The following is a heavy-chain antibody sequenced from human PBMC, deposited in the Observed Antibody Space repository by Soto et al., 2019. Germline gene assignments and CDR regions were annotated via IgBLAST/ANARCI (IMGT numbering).Heavy chain of an antibody. J-gene: IGHJ6*02. CDR3: ARGNNDYDFWSGSPRHYYGMDV. CDR2: IYYSGST. Sequence: PSETLSLTCTVSGGSISSYYWSWIRQPPGKGLEWIGYIYYSGSTNYNPSLKSRVNISVDTSKNQFSLKLSSVTAADTAVYYCARGNNDYDFWSGSPRHYYGMDVWGQGTTVTVSS. V-gene: IGHV4-59*01. CDR1: GGSISSYY. D-gene: IGHD3-3*01.